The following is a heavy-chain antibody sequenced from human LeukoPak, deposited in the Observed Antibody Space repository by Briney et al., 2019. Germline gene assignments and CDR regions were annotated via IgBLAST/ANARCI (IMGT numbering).Heavy chain of an antibody. CDR2: IYCGGST. D-gene: IGHD3-9*01. CDR3: ARDDFDHYFDY. J-gene: IGHJ4*02. CDR1: GGSISSGDYY. Sequence: SETLSLTCTVSGGSISSGDYYWSWIRQPPGKGLEWIGYIYCGGSTYYNPSLKSRVTISVDTSKNQFSLKLSSVTAVDTAVYYCARDDFDHYFDYWGQGTLVTVSS. V-gene: IGHV4-30-4*01.